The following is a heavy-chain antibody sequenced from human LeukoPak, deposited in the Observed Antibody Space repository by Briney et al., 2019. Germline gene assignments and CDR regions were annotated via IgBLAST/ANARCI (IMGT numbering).Heavy chain of an antibody. V-gene: IGHV1-69*05. CDR3: ATGGSYYRDYFDY. CDR1: GGTFSSYA. D-gene: IGHD1-26*01. CDR2: IIPIFGTA. Sequence: SVEVSCKASGGTFSSYAISWVRQAPGQGLEWMGGIIPIFGTANYAQKLQGRVTITTHESTSTAYMELSSLRSEDTAVYYCATGGSYYRDYFDYWGQGTLVTVSS. J-gene: IGHJ4*02.